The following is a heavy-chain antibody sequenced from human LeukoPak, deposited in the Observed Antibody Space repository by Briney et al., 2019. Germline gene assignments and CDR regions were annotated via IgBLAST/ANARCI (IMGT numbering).Heavy chain of an antibody. D-gene: IGHD2-2*01. Sequence: ASVKVSXKASVGTFSSYAISWVRQAPGQGLEWMGGIIPIFGTANYAQKFQGRVTITADESTSTAYMELSSLRSEDTAVYYCASDVHSTADPYDYWGRGTLVTVSS. CDR2: IIPIFGTA. J-gene: IGHJ4*02. CDR3: ASDVHSTADPYDY. CDR1: VGTFSSYA. V-gene: IGHV1-69*13.